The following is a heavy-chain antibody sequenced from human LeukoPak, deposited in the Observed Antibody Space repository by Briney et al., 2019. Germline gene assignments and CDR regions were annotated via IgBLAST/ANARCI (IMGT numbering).Heavy chain of an antibody. CDR2: IYHSGST. D-gene: IGHD4-23*01. J-gene: IGHJ4*02. V-gene: IGHV4-31*03. Sequence: SETLSLTCTVSGGSISSGGYYWSWIRQHPGKGLEWIGYIYHSGSTYYNPSLKSRLTISVDTSKNQFSLKLSSVTAADTAAYYCAREDYGGYYFDYWGQGTLVTVSS. CDR1: GGSISSGGYY. CDR3: AREDYGGYYFDY.